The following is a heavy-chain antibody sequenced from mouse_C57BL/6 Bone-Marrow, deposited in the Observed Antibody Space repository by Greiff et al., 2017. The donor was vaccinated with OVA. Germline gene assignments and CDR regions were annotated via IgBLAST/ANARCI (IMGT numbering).Heavy chain of an antibody. CDR2: IDPEDGDT. D-gene: IGHD1-1*01. V-gene: IGHV14-1*01. J-gene: IGHJ2*01. Sequence: VQLKQSGAELVRPGASVKLSCTASGFNIKDYYMHWVKQRPEQGLEWIGRIDPEDGDTEYAPKFQGKATMTADTSSNTAYLQLSSLTSEDTAVYYCTRFNGYGSSYFDYWGQGTTLTVSS. CDR1: GFNIKDYY. CDR3: TRFNGYGSSYFDY.